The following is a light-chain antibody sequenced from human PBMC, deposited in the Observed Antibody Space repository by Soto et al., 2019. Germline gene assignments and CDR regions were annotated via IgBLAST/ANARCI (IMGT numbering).Light chain of an antibody. CDR1: QSVSNNY. J-gene: IGKJ1*01. CDR3: QQYGSSGT. Sequence: EIVLTQSPGTLSLSPGERATLSCRASQSVSNNYLAWYQQKPGQAPRLLIYGASNRATGIPDRFSGSGSGTVFPLTISRLEPEGVAVYYCQQYGSSGTFGQGTKVEIK. CDR2: GAS. V-gene: IGKV3-20*01.